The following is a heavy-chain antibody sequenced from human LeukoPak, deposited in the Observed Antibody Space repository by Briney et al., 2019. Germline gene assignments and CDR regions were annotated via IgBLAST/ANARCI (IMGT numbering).Heavy chain of an antibody. CDR1: GFTFSSSW. CDR2: VNPDGSDK. D-gene: IGHD3-16*02. J-gene: IGHJ4*02. V-gene: IGHV3-7*01. CDR3: ARATVAYDYVWGSYRYPLGY. Sequence: GGSLRLSCAASGFTFSSSWMSWVRQAPGKGLEWVTNVNPDGSDKYYLDSVKGRFTISRDNAKNSLYLQMNSLRVDDTAVYYCARATVAYDYVWGSYRYPLGYWGQGTLVTVSS.